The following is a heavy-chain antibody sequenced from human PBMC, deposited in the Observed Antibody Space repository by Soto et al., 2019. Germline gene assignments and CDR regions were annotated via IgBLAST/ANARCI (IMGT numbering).Heavy chain of an antibody. D-gene: IGHD3-22*01. CDR1: GFTVNNNY. V-gene: IGHV3-66*01. Sequence: EVQLVESGGGLVQPGGSLRLSCAASGFTVNNNYMSWVRQDPGKGLEWVSIIYSGGSTYYADSVKGRFSTSRDISKNMLFLQMYSLRAEYTAVYYCARGLGTTGYYYGLDFWGQGTLVTVSS. CDR2: IYSGGST. CDR3: ARGLGTTGYYYGLDF. J-gene: IGHJ4*02.